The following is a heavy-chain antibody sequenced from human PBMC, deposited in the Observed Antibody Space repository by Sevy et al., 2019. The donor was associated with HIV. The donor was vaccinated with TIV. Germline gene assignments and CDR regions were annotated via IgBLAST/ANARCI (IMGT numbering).Heavy chain of an antibody. CDR2: ISSRGTTI. V-gene: IGHV3-11*01. Sequence: GGSLRLSCAASGFIFSDFYMSWVRQAPGKGLEWISYISSRGTTIYYADSVKGRFPISRDNAKNSLYLQSNSLTAEDAAVYYCARDHVVVEPLANYGMDVWGQGTTVTVSS. J-gene: IGHJ6*02. CDR1: GFIFSDFY. D-gene: IGHD2-2*01. CDR3: ARDHVVVEPLANYGMDV.